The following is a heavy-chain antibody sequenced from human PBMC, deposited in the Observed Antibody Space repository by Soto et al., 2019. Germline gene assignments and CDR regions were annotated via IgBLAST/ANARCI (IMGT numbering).Heavy chain of an antibody. J-gene: IGHJ4*02. CDR2: ISSSSSTI. V-gene: IGHV3-48*02. D-gene: IGHD3-3*01. Sequence: GSLTLSCAASGFTFSSYSMSWVGQAPGKGLEWVSYISSSSSTIYYANSVKGRFTISRDNAKNSLYLQMNSLRDEDTAVYYCARDRMYYDFWTSFDYWGQGTLVTVSS. CDR1: GFTFSSYS. CDR3: ARDRMYYDFWTSFDY.